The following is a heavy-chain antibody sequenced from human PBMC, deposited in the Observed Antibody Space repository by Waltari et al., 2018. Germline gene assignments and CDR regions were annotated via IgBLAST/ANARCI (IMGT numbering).Heavy chain of an antibody. Sequence: EVQLVESGGGLIQPGGSLRLSCAASGFTVRSTYMSWVRQAPGKGLEWVSVIYSGGSTYYADSVKGRFTISRDNSKNTLYLQMNSLRAEDTAVYYCARAAVRGRFDYWGQGTLVTVSS. CDR3: ARAAVRGRFDY. D-gene: IGHD3-10*01. CDR2: IYSGGST. V-gene: IGHV3-53*01. J-gene: IGHJ4*02. CDR1: GFTVRSTY.